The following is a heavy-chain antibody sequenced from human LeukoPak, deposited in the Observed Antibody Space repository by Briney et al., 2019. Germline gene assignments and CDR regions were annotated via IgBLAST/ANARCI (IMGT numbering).Heavy chain of an antibody. CDR1: GYSFTSYG. Sequence: GASVKVSCKASGYSFTSYGISWVRQAPGQGLEWMGWISAYNGNTHYAQKLQGRVTLTTDTSTSTAYMQLRSLRSNDTAVYYCARDRSSGGYPTTSGGRETLVTVS. V-gene: IGHV1-18*01. CDR2: ISAYNGNT. D-gene: IGHD6-13*01. J-gene: IGHJ4*02. CDR3: ARDRSSGGYPTTS.